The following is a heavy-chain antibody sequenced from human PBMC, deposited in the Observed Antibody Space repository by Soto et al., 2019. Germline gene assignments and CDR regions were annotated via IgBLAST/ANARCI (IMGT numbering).Heavy chain of an antibody. CDR2: ISWNSGSI. Sequence: EVQLVESGGGLVQPGRSLRLSCAASGFTFDDYAMHWVRLAPGKGREWVSGISWNSGSIGYAASVKGRFTISRDNAKNSLYLQMNSLRAEDTALYYCAKAGFWSGYYSLVDYWGQGTLVTVSS. D-gene: IGHD3-3*01. CDR1: GFTFDDYA. V-gene: IGHV3-9*01. CDR3: AKAGFWSGYYSLVDY. J-gene: IGHJ4*02.